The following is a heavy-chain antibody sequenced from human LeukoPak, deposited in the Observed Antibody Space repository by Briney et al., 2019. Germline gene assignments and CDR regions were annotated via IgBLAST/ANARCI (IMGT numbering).Heavy chain of an antibody. V-gene: IGHV4-4*07. CDR3: AREASTYYYDSSGYYPNWFDP. Sequence: SETLSLTCTVSGGSISSYYWSWIRQPAGKGLEWIGRIYTSGSTNYNPSLKSRVTMSVDPSKNQFSLRLSSVTAADTAVYYCAREASTYYYDSSGYYPNWFDPWGQGTLVTVSS. J-gene: IGHJ5*02. CDR2: IYTSGST. D-gene: IGHD3-22*01. CDR1: GGSISSYY.